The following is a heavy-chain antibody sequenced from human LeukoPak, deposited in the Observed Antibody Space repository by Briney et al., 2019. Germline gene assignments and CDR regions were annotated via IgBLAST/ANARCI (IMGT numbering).Heavy chain of an antibody. CDR1: GFTFSSYS. CDR3: ARVNFDWFSWFDP. Sequence: GGPLRLSCAASGFTFSSYSMTWVRQAPGKGLEWVSSISSSSSYIYYADSVKGRFTISRDNAKNSLYLQMNSLRAEDTAVYYCARVNFDWFSWFDPWGQGTLVTVSS. J-gene: IGHJ5*02. V-gene: IGHV3-21*01. D-gene: IGHD3-9*01. CDR2: ISSSSSYI.